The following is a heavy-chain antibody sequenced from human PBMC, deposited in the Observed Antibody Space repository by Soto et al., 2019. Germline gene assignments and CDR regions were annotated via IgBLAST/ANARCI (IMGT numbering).Heavy chain of an antibody. Sequence: PGGSLRLSCAASGFTFSSYGMHWVRQAPGKGLEWVAVISYDGSNKYYADSVKGRFTISRDNSKNTLYLQMNSLRAEDTAVYYCAKDHVAVAGPDYWGQGTLVTVS. CDR2: ISYDGSNK. J-gene: IGHJ4*02. D-gene: IGHD6-19*01. CDR1: GFTFSSYG. CDR3: AKDHVAVAGPDY. V-gene: IGHV3-30*18.